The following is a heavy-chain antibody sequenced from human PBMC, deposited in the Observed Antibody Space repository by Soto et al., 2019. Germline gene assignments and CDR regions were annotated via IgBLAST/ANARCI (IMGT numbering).Heavy chain of an antibody. D-gene: IGHD5-18*01. Sequence: QVQLQESGPGLVKPSQTLSLMCTVSGAPISGGDYHWSWIRQPPGKGLEWIGYIFPSGATHYNSSLGSRNTMSVETSKSHFSLKLTSVTAADTAVYFCARGSAAKRYFDLWGRGTLVTVSS. V-gene: IGHV4-30-4*01. CDR3: ARGSAAKRYFDL. CDR2: IFPSGAT. J-gene: IGHJ2*01. CDR1: GAPISGGDYH.